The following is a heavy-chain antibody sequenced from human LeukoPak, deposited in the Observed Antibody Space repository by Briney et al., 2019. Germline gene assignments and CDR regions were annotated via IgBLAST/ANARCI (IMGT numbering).Heavy chain of an antibody. CDR1: GFTFSTYG. V-gene: IGHV3-33*01. J-gene: IGHJ4*02. D-gene: IGHD4-17*01. Sequence: GGSLSLSCAASGFTFSTYGMHWVRQAPGKGVEGGAVMWYDGSNKYCADSVEPRFTISRDNYKNTVYLNMYTVRPGHTAVYLWARDPYTVTSYSDYWGRGTLVTVSS. CDR3: ARDPYTVTSYSDY. CDR2: MWYDGSNK.